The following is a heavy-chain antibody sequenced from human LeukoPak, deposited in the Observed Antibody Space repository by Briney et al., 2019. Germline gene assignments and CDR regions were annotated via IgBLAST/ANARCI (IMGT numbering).Heavy chain of an antibody. V-gene: IGHV4-34*01. D-gene: IGHD6-19*01. CDR1: GGSFSGYY. CDR2: IDHSGST. CDR3: ARGVRIAVAAPHLNY. J-gene: IGHJ4*02. Sequence: SETLSLTCDVYGGSFSGYYWNWIRQPPGKGLEWIGEIDHSGSTNYNPSLKSRVTISVDTSKNQFSLNLSSVTAADTAVYFCARGVRIAVAAPHLNYWGQGTLVTVSS.